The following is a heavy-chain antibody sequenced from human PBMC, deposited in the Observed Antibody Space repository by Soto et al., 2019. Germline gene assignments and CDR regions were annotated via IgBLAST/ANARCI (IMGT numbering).Heavy chain of an antibody. CDR3: ARDWVIAAAELDYYYGMDV. CDR1: GYTFTSYY. CDR2: INPSGGST. Sequence: ASVKVSCLASGYTFTSYYMHWVRQAPGQGLEWMGIINPSGGSTSYAQKFQGRVTMTRDTSTSTVYMELSSLRSEDTAVYYCARDWVIAAAELDYYYGMDVWGQGTTVTVSS. V-gene: IGHV1-46*01. D-gene: IGHD6-13*01. J-gene: IGHJ6*02.